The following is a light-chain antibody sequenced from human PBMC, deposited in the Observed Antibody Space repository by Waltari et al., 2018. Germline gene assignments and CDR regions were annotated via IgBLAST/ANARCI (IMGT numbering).Light chain of an antibody. CDR2: AAS. CDR3: QQYNSWVT. V-gene: IGKV3-15*01. Sequence: DIVMTQSPDSLAVSPGERATLSCRASQSISSNLAWYQQKPGQAPRLLIYAASTRATGIPARFSGSGSGTEFTLTISSLQSEDFVLYYCQQYNSWVTFGGGTKVEIK. J-gene: IGKJ4*01. CDR1: QSISSN.